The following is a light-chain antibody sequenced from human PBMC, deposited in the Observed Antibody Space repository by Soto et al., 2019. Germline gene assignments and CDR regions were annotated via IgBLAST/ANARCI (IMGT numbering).Light chain of an antibody. J-gene: IGKJ2*01. CDR2: TAA. V-gene: IGKV1-39*01. CDR1: QRITTY. CDR3: QQSYSTPYT. Sequence: IHMTQSPSSLSAFVGDRVTITCRASQRITTYLNWYQQKPGKAPKLLISTAATLQGGVPSRFSGSGSGTDFTLTITTLQPEDFATYFCQQSYSTPYTFGQGTKLEIK.